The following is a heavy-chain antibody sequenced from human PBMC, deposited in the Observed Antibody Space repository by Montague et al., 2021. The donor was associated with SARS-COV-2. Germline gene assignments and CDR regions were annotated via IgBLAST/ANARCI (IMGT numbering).Heavy chain of an antibody. V-gene: IGHV3-7*03. J-gene: IGHJ4*02. D-gene: IGHD3-22*01. Sequence: SLRLSCAASGFTFSTFWMTWVRQAPGKGLEWVANIKQDGSEKYYVDSVKGRFTISRDTAKNSLYLQLDSLRAEDTAVYYCARGYDGSGYQDWGQGTLVTVSS. CDR1: GFTFSTFW. CDR3: ARGYDGSGYQD. CDR2: IKQDGSEK.